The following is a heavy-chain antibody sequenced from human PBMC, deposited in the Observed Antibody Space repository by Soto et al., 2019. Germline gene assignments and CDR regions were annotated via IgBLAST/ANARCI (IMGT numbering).Heavy chain of an antibody. CDR2: IWYDGSNK. V-gene: IGHV3-33*01. CDR1: GFTFSSYG. CDR3: ARDGGGDLGNWFDP. D-gene: IGHD2-21*02. Sequence: QVQLVESGGGVVQPGRSLRLSCAASGFTFSSYGMHWVRQAPGKGLEWVAVIWYDGSNKYYADSVKGRFTISRDNSKNALYMQMNSLRAEDTAVYYCARDGGGDLGNWFDPWGQGTLVTVSS. J-gene: IGHJ5*02.